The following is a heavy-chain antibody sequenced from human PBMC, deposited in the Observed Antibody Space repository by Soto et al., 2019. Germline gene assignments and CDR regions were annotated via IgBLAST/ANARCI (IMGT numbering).Heavy chain of an antibody. V-gene: IGHV1-18*01. CDR3: ARDLVSGSDLWRAYNGGYFDY. Sequence: QVQLVQSGAEVKRPGASVKVSCKASGYTFRNYGITWVRQAPGQGLEWMAWISPYNGNTNYAQDLQGRVTMTTDTSTSTAYMALRSLTSEDTAMYYCARDLVSGSDLWRAYNGGYFDYWGQGTLVTVSS. CDR1: GYTFRNYG. CDR2: ISPYNGNT. D-gene: IGHD3-3*01. J-gene: IGHJ4*02.